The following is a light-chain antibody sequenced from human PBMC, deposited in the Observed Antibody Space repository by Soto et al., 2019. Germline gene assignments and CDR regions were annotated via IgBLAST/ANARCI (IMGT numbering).Light chain of an antibody. V-gene: IGLV2-14*03. J-gene: IGLJ1*01. CDR2: DVS. CDR3: SSYTSGNTQV. Sequence: QSVLTQPASVSGSPGQSITISCTGTSSDVGGYNYVSWYQHHSGKAPKVMIYDVSNRPSGVSNRFSGSKSGNTASLTISGAQGEDGAVYYCSSYTSGNTQVFGTGTKATVL. CDR1: SSDVGGYNY.